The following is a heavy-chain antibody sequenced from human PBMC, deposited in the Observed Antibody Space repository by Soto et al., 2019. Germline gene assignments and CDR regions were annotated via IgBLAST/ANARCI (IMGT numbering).Heavy chain of an antibody. Sequence: PXXTLSLTCTVAGGSIIGYYWSWIRQPPGXGLEWIGYMXHNGIXYSNQSLKSRVXISVDSSXGQFSLRLSSVTAEDTAVYYCARHKYHSSGHSAYWGKGTLVTVYS. CDR2: MXHNGIX. CDR1: GGSIIGYY. CDR3: ARHKYHSSGHSAY. J-gene: IGHJ4*02. D-gene: IGHD3-22*01. V-gene: IGHV4-59*08.